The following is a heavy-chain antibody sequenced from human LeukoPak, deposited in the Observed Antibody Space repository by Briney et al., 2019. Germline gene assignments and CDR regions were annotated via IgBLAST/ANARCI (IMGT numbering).Heavy chain of an antibody. J-gene: IGHJ4*02. CDR3: ARGLYYDINGYPALQY. Sequence: ASVKVSCKPSGYTFTNYGFTWVRQAPGQGLEWMGWISAYNGNTNYARKVQDRITMTTDTSTSTAYMELRSLGSDDTPVYRCARGLYYDINGYPALQYWGQGTLVTVSS. V-gene: IGHV1-18*01. CDR1: GYTFTNYG. CDR2: ISAYNGNT. D-gene: IGHD3-22*01.